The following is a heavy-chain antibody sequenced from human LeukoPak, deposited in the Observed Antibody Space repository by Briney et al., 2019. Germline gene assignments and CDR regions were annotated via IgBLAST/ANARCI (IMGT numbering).Heavy chain of an antibody. J-gene: IGHJ4*02. Sequence: SETLSLTCTVSGGSISSGDYYWSWIRQPPGKGLEWIGYIYYTGNTYYNPSLNSRVTLSVDTSKNQFSLKLSSVSAADTAVYYCARYSSGAYYFDYWGQGTLLTVSS. CDR1: GGSISSGDYY. CDR3: ARYSSGAYYFDY. D-gene: IGHD2-15*01. V-gene: IGHV4-30-4*02. CDR2: IYYTGNT.